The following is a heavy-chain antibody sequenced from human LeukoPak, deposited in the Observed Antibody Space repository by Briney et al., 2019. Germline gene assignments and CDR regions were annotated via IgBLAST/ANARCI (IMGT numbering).Heavy chain of an antibody. CDR2: ISGSAGST. CDR1: GFTFRSYA. Sequence: GGSLRLSCAASGFTFRSYAMSWVRQAPGKGLEWLLTISGSAGSTYYADSVRGRFTISRDNSNNTLYLQMNSLRAEDTAVYYCAREIGVLRYFDWLPLYWGQGTLVTVSS. D-gene: IGHD3-9*01. V-gene: IGHV3-23*01. CDR3: AREIGVLRYFDWLPLY. J-gene: IGHJ4*02.